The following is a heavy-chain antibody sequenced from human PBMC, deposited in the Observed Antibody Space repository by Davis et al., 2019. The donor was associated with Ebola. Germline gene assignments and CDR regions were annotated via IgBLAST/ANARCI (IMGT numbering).Heavy chain of an antibody. D-gene: IGHD3-3*01. J-gene: IGHJ4*02. CDR2: INPNSGGT. CDR1: GYTFSDYY. CDR3: ARELTIFGYNYFDY. Sequence: ASVKVSCKASGYTFSDYYIHWVRQAPGQGLEWMGRINPNSGGTNYAQKFQGRVTMTRDTSISTAYMELSRLRSDDTAVYYCARELTIFGYNYFDYWGQGTLVTVSS. V-gene: IGHV1-2*06.